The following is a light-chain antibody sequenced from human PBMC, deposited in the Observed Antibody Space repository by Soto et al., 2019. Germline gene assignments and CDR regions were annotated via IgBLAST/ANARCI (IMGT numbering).Light chain of an antibody. CDR3: AAWDASVNGHVV. CDR2: SNN. CDR1: SSNIGSNT. J-gene: IGLJ2*01. V-gene: IGLV1-44*01. Sequence: QSVLTQPPSASGTPGQRGTISCSGSSSNIGSNTVNWYQQLPGTAPKVLIYSNNQRPSGVPDRFSGSKSGTSASLAISGLQSEDEAHYYCAAWDASVNGHVVFGGGTKLTVL.